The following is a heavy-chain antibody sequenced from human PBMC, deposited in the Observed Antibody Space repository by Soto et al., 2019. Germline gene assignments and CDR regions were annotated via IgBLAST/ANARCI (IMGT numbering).Heavy chain of an antibody. CDR1: GFTFSSYA. V-gene: IGHV3-30-3*01. CDR3: ARGGRIWFGELRYRGMDV. Sequence: PGGSLRLSCAASGFTFSSYAMHWVRQAPGKGLEWVAVISYDGSNKYYADSVKGRFTISRDNSKNTLYLQMNSLRAEDTAVYYCARGGRIWFGELRYRGMDVWGQGTTVTVSS. CDR2: ISYDGSNK. J-gene: IGHJ6*02. D-gene: IGHD3-10*01.